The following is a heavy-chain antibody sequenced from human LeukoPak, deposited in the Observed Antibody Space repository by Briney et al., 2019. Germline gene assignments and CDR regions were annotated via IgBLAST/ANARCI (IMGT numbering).Heavy chain of an antibody. D-gene: IGHD2-2*02. CDR2: ISAYNGNT. CDR3: ARSLYQLLYGNWFDP. Sequence: ASVKVSCKASGGTFSSYAISWVRQAPGQGLEGMGWISAYNGNTNYAQKLQGRVTMTTDTSTSTAYMELRSLRSDDTAVYYCARSLYQLLYGNWFDPWGQGTLVTVSS. V-gene: IGHV1-18*01. CDR1: GGTFSSYA. J-gene: IGHJ5*02.